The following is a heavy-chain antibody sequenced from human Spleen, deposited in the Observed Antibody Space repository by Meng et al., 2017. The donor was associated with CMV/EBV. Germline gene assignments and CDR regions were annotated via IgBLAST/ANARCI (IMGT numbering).Heavy chain of an antibody. CDR2: INTYNGNT. D-gene: IGHD6-19*01. V-gene: IGHV1-18*01. CDR1: GYPFNIHA. CDR3: ARDSSGWGYFDY. J-gene: IGHJ4*02. Sequence: SCKASGYPFNIHAITWVRQAPGQGLEWMGRINTYNGNTQHAQKFQARVTLTRDTSTNTAYMELRSPRSGDTAVYYCARDSSGWGYFDYWGQGTLVTVSS.